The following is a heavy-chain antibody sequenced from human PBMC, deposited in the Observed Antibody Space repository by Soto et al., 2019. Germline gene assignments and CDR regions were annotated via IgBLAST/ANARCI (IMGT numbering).Heavy chain of an antibody. CDR2: IYYNGST. CDR1: GGSISSSSYY. V-gene: IGHV4-39*01. Sequence: SETLSLTCTVSGGSISSSSYYWGWIRQPPGKGLEWIGSIYYNGSTYYNPSLKSRVTISVDTSKNQFSLKLSSVTAADTAVYYCASRSHGSGSYLGRPYYYGMDVWGQGTTVTVSS. D-gene: IGHD3-10*01. CDR3: ASRSHGSGSYLGRPYYYGMDV. J-gene: IGHJ6*02.